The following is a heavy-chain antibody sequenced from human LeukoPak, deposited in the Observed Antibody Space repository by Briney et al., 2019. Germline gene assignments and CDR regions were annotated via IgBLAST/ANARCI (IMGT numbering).Heavy chain of an antibody. CDR1: GGSITSSTSY. V-gene: IGHV4-39*07. CDR2: IYYSGST. J-gene: IGHJ4*02. CDR3: ARRSGIAVAGAFDY. Sequence: SETLSLTCAVSGGSITSSTSYWGWIRQPPGKGLDWIGTIYYSGSTYYNPSLKSRVTISFDTSKNQFSLKLNSVTAADTAVYYCARRSGIAVAGAFDYWGQGTLVTVSS. D-gene: IGHD6-19*01.